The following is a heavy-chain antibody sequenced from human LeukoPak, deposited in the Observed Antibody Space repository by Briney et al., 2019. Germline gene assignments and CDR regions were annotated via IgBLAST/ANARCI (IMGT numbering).Heavy chain of an antibody. CDR2: IKQDGSEK. CDR1: GFTFSSYW. D-gene: IGHD1-26*01. J-gene: IGHJ4*02. Sequence: GGSLRLSCAASGFTFSSYWMSWVRQAPGKGLEWVANIKQDGSEKYYVDSVKGRFTISRDNAKNSLYLQMNSLRAEDTAVYYCAVAGATYWGIFDYWGQGTLVTVSS. CDR3: AVAGATYWGIFDY. V-gene: IGHV3-7*01.